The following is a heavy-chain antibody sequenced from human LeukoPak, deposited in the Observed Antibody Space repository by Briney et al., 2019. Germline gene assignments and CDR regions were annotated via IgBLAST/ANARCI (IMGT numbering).Heavy chain of an antibody. CDR2: IIPVFGTA. J-gene: IGHJ3*02. D-gene: IGHD6-13*01. CDR3: ARDRQPGVAADAFDI. CDR1: RGTFTSYG. V-gene: IGHV1-69*05. Sequence: SVKVSCKASRGTFTSYGISWVRQAPGQGLEWMGGIIPVFGTANYAQKFQGRVTITTDESTNTAYMELSSLRSEDTAVYYCARDRQPGVAADAFDIWGQGTMVTVSS.